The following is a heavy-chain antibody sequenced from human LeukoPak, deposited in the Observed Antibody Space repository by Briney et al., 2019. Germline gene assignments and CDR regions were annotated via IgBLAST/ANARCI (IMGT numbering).Heavy chain of an antibody. J-gene: IGHJ6*03. CDR3: ARDSPEWLRPPGYYYYYMDV. Sequence: ASVKVSCKASGYTFTSYGISWVRQAPGQGLEWMGWISAYNGNTNYAQKLQGRVTMTTDTSTSTAYMELRSLRSDDTAVYYCARDSPEWLRPPGYYYYYMDVWGKGTTVTVSS. CDR1: GYTFTSYG. V-gene: IGHV1-18*01. CDR2: ISAYNGNT. D-gene: IGHD5-12*01.